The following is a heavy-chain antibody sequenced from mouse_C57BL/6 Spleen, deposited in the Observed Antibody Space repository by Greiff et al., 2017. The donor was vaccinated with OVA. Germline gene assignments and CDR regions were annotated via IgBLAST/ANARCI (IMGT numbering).Heavy chain of an antibody. CDR3: ARGYYGSSSYYYAMDY. CDR2: IYPRDGST. CDR1: GYTFTSYD. J-gene: IGHJ4*01. Sequence: QVQLKESGPELVKPGASVKLSCKASGYTFTSYDINWVKQRPGQGLEWIGWIYPRDGSTKYNEKFKGKATLTVDTSSSTAYMELHSLTSDDSAVYFCARGYYGSSSYYYAMDYWGQGTSVTVSS. D-gene: IGHD1-1*01. V-gene: IGHV1-85*01.